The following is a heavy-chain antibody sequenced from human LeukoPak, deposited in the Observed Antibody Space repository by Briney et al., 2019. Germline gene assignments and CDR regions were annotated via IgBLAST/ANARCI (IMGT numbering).Heavy chain of an antibody. V-gene: IGHV3-74*01. D-gene: IGHD3-22*01. CDR1: GFTFSTYW. Sequence: GGSLRLSCAASGFTFSTYWMHWVRQAPGKGLVWLSRIKSDGSTNYANSVKGRFTISRDNAKNTVSLQMNSLMAQDTGVYYCARAPSEIGGYYPEYFRHWGQGTLVTVSS. J-gene: IGHJ1*01. CDR2: IKSDGST. CDR3: ARAPSEIGGYYPEYFRH.